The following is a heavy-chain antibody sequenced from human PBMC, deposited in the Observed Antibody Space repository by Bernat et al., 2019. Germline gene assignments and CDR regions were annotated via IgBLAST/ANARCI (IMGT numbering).Heavy chain of an antibody. D-gene: IGHD3-16*01. Sequence: EVQLLESGGGLVQPGESLRLSCAASGFTFSSYAMTWVRQAPGKGLEWVSASGGYGGSTYYADSVKGRFTISRDNSKNTLYLQMNSLRAEDTAIYYCAKGLGGNGIFYYYMDVWGKGTTVTVSS. J-gene: IGHJ6*03. V-gene: IGHV3-23*01. CDR2: SGGYGGST. CDR3: AKGLGGNGIFYYYMDV. CDR1: GFTFSSYA.